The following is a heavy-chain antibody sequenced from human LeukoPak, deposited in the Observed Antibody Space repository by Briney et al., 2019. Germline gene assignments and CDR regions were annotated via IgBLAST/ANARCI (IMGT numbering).Heavy chain of an antibody. J-gene: IGHJ3*02. CDR2: IYTSGST. CDR1: GGSISSYY. Sequence: ASETLSLTCTVSGGSISSYYWSWIRPPAGKGLEWIGRIYTSGSTNYNPSLKSRVTISVDTSKNQFSLKLSSVTAADTAVYYCARDKDHSSGWYDAFDIWGQGTMVTVSS. CDR3: ARDKDHSSGWYDAFDI. D-gene: IGHD6-19*01. V-gene: IGHV4-4*07.